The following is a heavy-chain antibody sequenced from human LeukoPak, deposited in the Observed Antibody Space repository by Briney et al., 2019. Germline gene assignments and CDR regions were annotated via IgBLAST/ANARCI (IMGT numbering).Heavy chain of an antibody. CDR2: INPRGDGI. V-gene: IGHV1-46*01. D-gene: IGHD3-10*01. CDR1: GYTFTNYY. J-gene: IGHJ6*02. Sequence: ASVKVSCKASGYTFTNYYMHWVRQAPGQGLEWMGIINPRGDGISYAQKFQGRVTMTRDTSTSTVYMELSSLRSEDTAVYYCARDPSDYYDSGSYNNHYAMDVWGQGTTVTVSS. CDR3: ARDPSDYYDSGSYNNHYAMDV.